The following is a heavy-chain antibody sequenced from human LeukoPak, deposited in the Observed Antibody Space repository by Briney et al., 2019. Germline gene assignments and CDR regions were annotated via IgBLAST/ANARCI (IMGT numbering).Heavy chain of an antibody. Sequence: SETLSLTCTVSGGSISSYYWSWIRQPPGKGLEWIGYIYYSGSTNYNPSLKSRVTISVDTSKNQFSLKLSSVTAADTAVYYCARSSSWFPLPSFDPWGPGTLVTVSS. D-gene: IGHD6-13*01. V-gene: IGHV4-59*08. CDR3: ARSSSWFPLPSFDP. CDR2: IYYSGST. J-gene: IGHJ5*02. CDR1: GGSISSYY.